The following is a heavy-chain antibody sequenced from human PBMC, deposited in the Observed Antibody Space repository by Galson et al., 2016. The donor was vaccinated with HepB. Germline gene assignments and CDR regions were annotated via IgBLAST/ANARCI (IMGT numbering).Heavy chain of an antibody. CDR3: AKRGGLKYYFDC. V-gene: IGHV3-23*01. CDR1: GFTFSSYG. J-gene: IGHJ4*02. CDR2: ISPGGST. D-gene: IGHD2-15*01. Sequence: SLRLSCAASGFTFSSYGMSWVRQAPGQGLEWVSSISPGGSTYTDSVKGRFTISRENSRNTPYLEMNSLRAEDTAVYYCAKRGGLKYYFDCWGQGTLVTVSS.